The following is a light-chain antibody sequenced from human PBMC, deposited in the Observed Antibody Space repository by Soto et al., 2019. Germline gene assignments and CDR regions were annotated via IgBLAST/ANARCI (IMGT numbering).Light chain of an antibody. CDR3: QSYGSSLSGWV. V-gene: IGLV1-40*01. CDR2: GNS. Sequence: QSVLTQPPSVSGAPGRRVTSSCTESSSNIGAGYYVHWYQQLPGTAPKLLICGNSNRPSWVPDRFSGSKSGTSASLAITGLQAEDEADYYCQSYGSSLSGWVFGAGTKVTVL. CDR1: SSNIGAGYY. J-gene: IGLJ3*02.